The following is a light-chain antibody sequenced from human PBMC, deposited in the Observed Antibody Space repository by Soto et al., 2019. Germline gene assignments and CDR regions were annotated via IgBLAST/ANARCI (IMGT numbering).Light chain of an antibody. CDR3: QSYDSSLSGSYV. CDR1: SSNIGAGYD. J-gene: IGLJ1*01. V-gene: IGLV1-40*01. CDR2: GNS. Sequence: QSVLTQPPSVSGAPGQRVTISCTGSSSNIGAGYDVHWYQQPPGTAPKLLIYGNSNRPSGVPDRFSGSKSGTSASLAITGLQAEDEADYYCQSYDSSLSGSYVFGTGTKVTV.